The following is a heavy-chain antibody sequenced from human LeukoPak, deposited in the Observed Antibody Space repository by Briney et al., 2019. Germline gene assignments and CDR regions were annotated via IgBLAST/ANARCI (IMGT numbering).Heavy chain of an antibody. CDR1: GFTFSSYS. J-gene: IGHJ4*02. D-gene: IGHD4-17*01. CDR3: AKEGTTTVTTCFDY. Sequence: GGSLRLSCAASGFTFSSYSMNWVRQAPGEGLEWVSAISPSGENTYYADSVKGRITISRDNSENTVYLQMNSLRVEDTAVYYCAKEGTTTVTTCFDYWGQGTLVTVSS. CDR2: ISPSGENT. V-gene: IGHV3-23*01.